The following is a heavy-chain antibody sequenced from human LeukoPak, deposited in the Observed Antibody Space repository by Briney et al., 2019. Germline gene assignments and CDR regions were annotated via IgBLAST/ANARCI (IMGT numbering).Heavy chain of an antibody. V-gene: IGHV4-59*08. J-gene: IGHJ4*02. CDR2: IYYSGIT. CDR1: GGSISSFY. CDR3: ARVQYSGSYRHFDY. D-gene: IGHD1-26*01. Sequence: SETLSLTCTVSGGSISSFYWSWIRQPPRQGLEWIGYIYYSGITKYNPSLKSRVTISVDTSKNQFSLKLSAVTAADTAVYYCARVQYSGSYRHFDYWGQGTLVTVSS.